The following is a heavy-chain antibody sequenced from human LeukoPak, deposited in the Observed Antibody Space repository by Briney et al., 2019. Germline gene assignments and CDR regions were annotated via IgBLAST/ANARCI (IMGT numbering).Heavy chain of an antibody. V-gene: IGHV4-30-2*01. Sequence: SETLSLTCAVSGGSISSGGYSWSWIRQPPGKGLEWIGYIYHSGSTCYNPSLKSRVTISVDRSKNQFSLKLSSVTAADTAVYYCARRGSYLQGFDYWGQGTLVTVSS. CDR3: ARRGSYLQGFDY. CDR2: IYHSGST. D-gene: IGHD1-26*01. J-gene: IGHJ4*02. CDR1: GGSISSGGYS.